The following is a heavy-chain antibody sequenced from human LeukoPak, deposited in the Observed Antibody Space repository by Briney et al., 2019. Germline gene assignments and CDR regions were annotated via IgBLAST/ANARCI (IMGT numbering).Heavy chain of an antibody. Sequence: GESLQISCKGSGYSFTSYWIGWVRPMPGKGLEWMGIIYPGDSDTRYSPSFQGQVTISADKSISTAYLQWSSLKASDTAMYYCARRGGLYGSGSYRFDPWGQGTLVTVSS. J-gene: IGHJ5*02. CDR1: GYSFTSYW. CDR3: ARRGGLYGSGSYRFDP. CDR2: IYPGDSDT. D-gene: IGHD3-10*01. V-gene: IGHV5-51*01.